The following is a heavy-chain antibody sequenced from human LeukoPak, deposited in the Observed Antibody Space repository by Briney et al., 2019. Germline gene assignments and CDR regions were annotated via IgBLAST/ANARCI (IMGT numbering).Heavy chain of an antibody. CDR2: IFYSGNT. V-gene: IGHV4-39*07. Sequence: SETLSLTCTVSSGSVSNSHYYWAWVRQPPGKGLEWLGSIFYSGNTHYNPSLKSPVTISIDTSKNQFSLKVSSVTAADTAIYYCARVLAAGPPDYWGQGTLVTVSS. CDR3: ARVLAAGPPDY. J-gene: IGHJ4*02. D-gene: IGHD6-13*01. CDR1: SGSVSNSHYY.